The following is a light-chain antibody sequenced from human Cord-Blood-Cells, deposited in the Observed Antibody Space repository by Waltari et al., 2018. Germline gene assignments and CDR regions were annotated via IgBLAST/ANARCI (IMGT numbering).Light chain of an antibody. CDR3: CSYAGSYTVV. CDR2: DVS. Sequence: QSALTQPRSVSGSPGQSVTISCTGTSSDVGGYNYVSWYQQHPGKAPKLMIYDVSKRPPGVPDHFSVSKSGNTASLTISWLQAEDEAEYYCCSYAGSYTVVFGGGTKLTVL. J-gene: IGLJ2*01. V-gene: IGLV2-11*01. CDR1: SSDVGGYNY.